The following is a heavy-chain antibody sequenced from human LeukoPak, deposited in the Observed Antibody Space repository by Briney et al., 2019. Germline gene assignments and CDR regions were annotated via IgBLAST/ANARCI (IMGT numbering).Heavy chain of an antibody. CDR2: INHSGST. CDR1: GGSFSGYY. Sequence: TSSETLSLTCAVYGGSFSGYYWSWIRQPPGKGLEWIGEINHSGSTNYNPSLKSRVTISVDTSKNQFSLKLSSVTAADTAVYYCARREDIVLMVYEYWGQGTLVTVSS. D-gene: IGHD2-8*01. CDR3: ARREDIVLMVYEY. V-gene: IGHV4-34*01. J-gene: IGHJ4*02.